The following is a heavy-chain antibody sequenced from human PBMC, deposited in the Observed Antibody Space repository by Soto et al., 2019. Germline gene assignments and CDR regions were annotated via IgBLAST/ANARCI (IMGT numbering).Heavy chain of an antibody. CDR2: IYYSGST. CDR1: GGSISSSSYY. J-gene: IGHJ5*02. D-gene: IGHD3-10*01. CDR3: ARDRKVRGVITQYNWFDP. Sequence: PSETLSLTCTVSGGSISSSSYYWGWIRQPPGKGLEWIGSIYYSGSTYYNPSLKSRVTISVDTSKNQFSLKLSSVTAADTAVYYCARDRKVRGVITQYNWFDPWGQGTLVTVSS. V-gene: IGHV4-39*07.